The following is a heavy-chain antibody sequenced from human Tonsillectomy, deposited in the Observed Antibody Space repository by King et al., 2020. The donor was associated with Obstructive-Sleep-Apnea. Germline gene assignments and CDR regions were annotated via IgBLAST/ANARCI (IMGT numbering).Heavy chain of an antibody. Sequence: VQLVESGAEVKKPGASVKVSCKASGYTFTSYYMHWVRQAPGQWLEWMVIINPSVGSTSYAQKFKGRVTMTRDTSTSTVYLELSSLRSEDTAVYYCARGGGGDRYRWFDPWGQGTLVTVS. CDR2: INPSVGST. CDR1: GYTFTSYY. J-gene: IGHJ5*02. V-gene: IGHV1-46*01. D-gene: IGHD2-21*02. CDR3: ARGGGGDRYRWFDP.